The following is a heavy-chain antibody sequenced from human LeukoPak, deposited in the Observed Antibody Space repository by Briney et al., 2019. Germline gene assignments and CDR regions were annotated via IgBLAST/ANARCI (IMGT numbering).Heavy chain of an antibody. CDR2: IRYDGSNK. J-gene: IGHJ6*03. CDR3: AKSPYCSSTSCSKGDYYMDV. V-gene: IGHV3-30*02. D-gene: IGHD2-2*01. CDR1: GFTFSSYG. Sequence: GGSLRLSCAASGFTFSSYGMHWVRQAPGKGLEWVAFIRYDGSNKYYADSVKGRFTISRDNSKNTLYLQMNSLRAEDTAVYYCAKSPYCSSTSCSKGDYYMDVWGKGTTVTVSS.